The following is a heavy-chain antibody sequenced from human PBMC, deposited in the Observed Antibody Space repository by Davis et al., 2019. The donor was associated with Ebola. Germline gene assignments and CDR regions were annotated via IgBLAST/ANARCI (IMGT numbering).Heavy chain of an antibody. CDR1: GYTFTGYY. CDR3: ARTVAAPNWFDP. Sequence: ASVKVSCKASGYTFTGYYMHWVRQAPGQGLEWMGRINPNSGGTNYAQKPQGRVTMTTDTSTSTAYMELRSLRSDDTAVYYCARTVAAPNWFDPWGQGTLVTVSS. V-gene: IGHV1-2*06. D-gene: IGHD2-15*01. J-gene: IGHJ5*02. CDR2: INPNSGGT.